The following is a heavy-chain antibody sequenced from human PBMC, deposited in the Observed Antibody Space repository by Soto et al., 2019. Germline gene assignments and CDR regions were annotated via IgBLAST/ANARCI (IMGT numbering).Heavy chain of an antibody. D-gene: IGHD1-7*01. CDR2: IIPIFGTA. Sequence: QVQLVQSGAEVKKPGSSVKVSCKASGGTFSSYAISWVRQAPGQGLEWMGGIIPIFGTANYAQKFQGRVTITADESTSTAYMELRSLRSEDTAVYYCARGGYNWNYGGSDWFDPWGQGTLVTVSS. V-gene: IGHV1-69*01. CDR1: GGTFSSYA. J-gene: IGHJ5*02. CDR3: ARGGYNWNYGGSDWFDP.